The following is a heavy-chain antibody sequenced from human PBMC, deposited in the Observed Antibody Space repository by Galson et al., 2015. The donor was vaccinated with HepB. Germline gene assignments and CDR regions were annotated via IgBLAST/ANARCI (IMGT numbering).Heavy chain of an antibody. CDR2: IYSGGST. CDR1: GFTVSSNY. Sequence: SLRLSCAASGFTVSSNYMNWVRQAPGKGLEWVSVIYSGGSTYYADSVKGRFTISRDNSKNTLYLQMNSLRAEDTAVYYRARDLEVASTGYGMDVWGQGTTVTVSS. J-gene: IGHJ6*02. D-gene: IGHD1-1*01. V-gene: IGHV3-53*01. CDR3: ARDLEVASTGYGMDV.